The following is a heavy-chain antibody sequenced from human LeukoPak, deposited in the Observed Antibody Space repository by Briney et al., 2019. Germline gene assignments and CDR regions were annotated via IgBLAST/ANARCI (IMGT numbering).Heavy chain of an antibody. J-gene: IGHJ4*02. V-gene: IGHV3-7*03. CDR1: GFIYSSFW. CDR3: ARTRYSGSYGGADY. D-gene: IGHD1-26*01. Sequence: GGSLRLSCAASGFIYSSFWMSWVRQAPGKGLEWVANIEPDGSGKNYVDSVKGRFTISRDNARNSLYLQMNSLRAEDTAFYHCARTRYSGSYGGADYWGQGTLTTVSS. CDR2: IEPDGSGK.